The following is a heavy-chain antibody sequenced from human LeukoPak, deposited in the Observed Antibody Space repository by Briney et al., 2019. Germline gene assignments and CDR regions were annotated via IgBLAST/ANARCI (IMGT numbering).Heavy chain of an antibody. D-gene: IGHD3-10*01. J-gene: IGHJ6*03. Sequence: ASVKVSFKASGGTFSSYTISWVRQAPGQGLEWMVGIIPIFDTANYAQKFQGRVTITTDESTSTAYMELSSLRSENTAVYYCAREGHYYGSGSYYNFVTPARGRIYYYYYMDVWGKGTTVTVSS. V-gene: IGHV1-69*05. CDR3: AREGHYYGSGSYYNFVTPARGRIYYYYYMDV. CDR2: IIPIFDTA. CDR1: GGTFSSYT.